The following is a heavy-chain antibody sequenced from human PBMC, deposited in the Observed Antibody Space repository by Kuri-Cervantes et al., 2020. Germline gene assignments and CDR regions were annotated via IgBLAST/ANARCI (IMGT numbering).Heavy chain of an antibody. CDR1: GFTFRLYA. V-gene: IGHV3-30*04. CDR3: AKEHGDYFDY. CDR2: MSFDETKK. D-gene: IGHD4-17*01. Sequence: GESLKISCAASGFTFRLYAMHWVRQAPGKGLEWVAVMSFDETKKYYADSVKGQFTISRDNSKNTLYLQMNSLRAEDTAVYYCAKEHGDYFDYWGQGTLVTVSS. J-gene: IGHJ4*02.